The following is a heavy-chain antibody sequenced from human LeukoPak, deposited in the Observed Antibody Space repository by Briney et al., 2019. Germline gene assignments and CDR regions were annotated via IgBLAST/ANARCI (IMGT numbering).Heavy chain of an antibody. J-gene: IGHJ4*02. CDR2: INHSGSA. CDR3: ARGEGGCSSTSCYATR. CDR1: GGSFSGYY. D-gene: IGHD2-2*01. V-gene: IGHV4-34*01. Sequence: SETLSLTCAVYGGSFSGYYWSWIRQPPGKGLEWIGEINHSGSANYNPSLKSRVTISVDTSKNQFSLKLSSVTAADTAVYYCARGEGGCSSTSCYATRWGQGTLVTVSS.